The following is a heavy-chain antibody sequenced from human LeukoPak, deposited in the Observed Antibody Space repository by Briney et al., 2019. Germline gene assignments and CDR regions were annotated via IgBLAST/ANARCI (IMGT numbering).Heavy chain of an antibody. CDR2: INSDGSST. D-gene: IGHD6-13*01. V-gene: IGHV3-74*01. CDR3: ARDRVSSSSNWFDP. J-gene: IGHJ5*02. CDR1: GFTFSSDW. Sequence: GGSLRLSCAASGFTFSSDWMHGVRQAPGKGLVWVSRINSDGSSTSYADSVKGRFTISRDNAKNTLYLQMNSLRAEDTAVYYCARDRVSSSSNWFDPWGQGTLVTVSS.